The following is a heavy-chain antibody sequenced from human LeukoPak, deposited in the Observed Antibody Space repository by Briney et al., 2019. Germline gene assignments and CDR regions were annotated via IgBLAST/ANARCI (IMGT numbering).Heavy chain of an antibody. D-gene: IGHD6-19*01. CDR2: ISSSGSSI. CDR3: ARAGSALPCFDY. CDR1: GFTFSSYE. V-gene: IGHV3-48*03. Sequence: PGGSLRLSCAASGFTFSSYEMNWVRQAPGKGLERVSYISSSGSSIYYADSVKGRFTISRDNAKNSLYLQMNSLRAEDTAVYYCARAGSALPCFDYWGQGTLVTVSS. J-gene: IGHJ4*02.